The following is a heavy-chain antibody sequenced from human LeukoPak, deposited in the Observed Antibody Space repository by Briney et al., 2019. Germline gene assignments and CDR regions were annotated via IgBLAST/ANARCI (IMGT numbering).Heavy chain of an antibody. J-gene: IGHJ4*02. Sequence: GGSLRLSCAASGFTFSSYAMSWVRQAPGKGLEWVSAISGSGGSTYYADSVEGRFAISRDNSKNTLYLQMNSLRAEDTAVYYCAKDPGGDYVSYFDYWGQGTLVTVSS. CDR3: AKDPGGDYVSYFDY. CDR1: GFTFSSYA. V-gene: IGHV3-23*01. CDR2: ISGSGGST. D-gene: IGHD4-17*01.